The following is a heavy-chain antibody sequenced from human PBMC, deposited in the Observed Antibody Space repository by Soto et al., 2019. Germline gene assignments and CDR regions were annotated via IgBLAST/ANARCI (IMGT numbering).Heavy chain of an antibody. CDR2: ISGSGGST. CDR1: GLTFSNYA. D-gene: IGHD6-13*01. CDR3: AKDQGSSWYEIDY. Sequence: GGSLRLPCAASGLTFSNYAVTWVRQAPGKGLEWVSTISGSGGSTYYADSVKGRFTISRDNSKNTLYLQMNSLRAEDTAVYYCAKDQGSSWYEIDYWGQGT. J-gene: IGHJ4*02. V-gene: IGHV3-23*01.